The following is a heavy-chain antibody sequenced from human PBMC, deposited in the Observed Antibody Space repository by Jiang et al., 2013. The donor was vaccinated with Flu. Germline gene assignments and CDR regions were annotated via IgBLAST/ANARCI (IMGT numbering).Heavy chain of an antibody. J-gene: IGHJ4*02. D-gene: IGHD1-26*01. CDR1: GSISSGGYY. CDR2: IYYSGST. V-gene: IGHV4-31*02. CDR3: ARWIVGATYFDY. Sequence: GSISSGGYYWSWIRQHPGKGLEWIGYIYYSGSTYYNPSLKSRVTISVDTSKNQFSLKLSSVTAADTAVYYCARWIVGATYFDYWGQGTLVTVSS.